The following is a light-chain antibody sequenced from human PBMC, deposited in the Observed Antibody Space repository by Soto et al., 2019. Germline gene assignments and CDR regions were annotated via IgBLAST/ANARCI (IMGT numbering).Light chain of an antibody. CDR2: GAS. CDR1: QSVSSNF. V-gene: IGKV3-20*01. CDR3: QQDGRSRMFT. Sequence: EIVLTQSPGTLSLSPGERATLSCRASQSVSSNFLAWYQQKPGQAPRLLIYGASSRAAGIPDRFSGSGAGTDFTLTISRPEPEDFAVYCCQQDGRSRMFTGGRGTELEIK. J-gene: IGKJ2*01.